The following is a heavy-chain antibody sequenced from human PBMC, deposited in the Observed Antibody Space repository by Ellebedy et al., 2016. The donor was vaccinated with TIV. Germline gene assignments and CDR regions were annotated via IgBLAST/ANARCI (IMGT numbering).Heavy chain of an antibody. V-gene: IGHV1-69*04. J-gene: IGHJ4*02. CDR2: IIPILGIA. CDR3: ARTVSYSSGWYGY. Sequence: AASVKVSCKASGCTFSNYVISWVRQAPGQGLEWMGRIIPILGIANYAQKFQGRVTITADKSTSTSYIELSSLRTEDTAVFYCARTVSYSSGWYGYWGQGTLVTVSS. CDR1: GCTFSNYV. D-gene: IGHD6-19*01.